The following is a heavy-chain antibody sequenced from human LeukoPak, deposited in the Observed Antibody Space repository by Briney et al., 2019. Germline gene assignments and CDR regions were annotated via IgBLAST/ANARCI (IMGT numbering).Heavy chain of an antibody. V-gene: IGHV4-34*01. Sequence: SETLSLTCAVYGGSFSGYYWSWIRQPPGKGLEWIGEINHSGSTNYNPSLKSRVTISVDTSKNQFSLKLSSVTAADTAVYYCARVTWYYYYYYMDVWGKGTTVTVSS. CDR2: INHSGST. J-gene: IGHJ6*03. CDR3: ARVTWYYYYYYMDV. CDR1: GGSFSGYY.